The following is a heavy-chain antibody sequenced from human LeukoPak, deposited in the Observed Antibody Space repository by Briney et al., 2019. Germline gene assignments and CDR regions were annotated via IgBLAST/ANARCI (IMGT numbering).Heavy chain of an antibody. Sequence: PGGSLRLSCAASGFTFSSYAMSWVRQAPGKGLEWVSSISSSSSYIYYADSVKGRFTISRDNAKNSLYLQMNSLRAEDTAVYYCARGSVVPAAMSHFDYWGQGTLVTVSS. CDR1: GFTFSSYA. CDR2: ISSSSSYI. CDR3: ARGSVVPAAMSHFDY. V-gene: IGHV3-21*01. D-gene: IGHD2-2*01. J-gene: IGHJ4*02.